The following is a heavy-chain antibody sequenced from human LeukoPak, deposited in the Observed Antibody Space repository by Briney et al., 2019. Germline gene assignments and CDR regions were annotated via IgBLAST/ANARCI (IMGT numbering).Heavy chain of an antibody. CDR3: ARSRYLYYFDY. CDR2: IYHSGST. CDR1: GGSISSGGYS. D-gene: IGHD2-2*02. V-gene: IGHV4-30-2*01. J-gene: IGHJ4*02. Sequence: SQTLSLTCAVSGGSISSGGYSWSWIRQPPGKGLEWIGYIYHSGSTNYNPSLKSRVTISVDTSKNQFSLKLSSVTAADTAVYYCARSRYLYYFDYWGQGTLVTVSS.